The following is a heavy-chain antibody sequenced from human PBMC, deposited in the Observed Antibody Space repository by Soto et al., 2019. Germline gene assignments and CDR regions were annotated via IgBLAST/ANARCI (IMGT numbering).Heavy chain of an antibody. CDR3: ARPVGIAAAGPHTGAGPRDYYYYYVMDV. CDR1: GYTFTSYG. CDR2: ISAYNGNT. D-gene: IGHD6-13*01. Sequence: GASVKVSCKASGYTFTSYGISWVRQAPGQGLEWMGWISAYNGNTNYAQKLQGRVTMTTDTSTSTVYMELSSLRSEDTAVYYCARPVGIAAAGPHTGAGPRDYYYYYVMDVWGQGTTVTVSS. V-gene: IGHV1-18*01. J-gene: IGHJ6*02.